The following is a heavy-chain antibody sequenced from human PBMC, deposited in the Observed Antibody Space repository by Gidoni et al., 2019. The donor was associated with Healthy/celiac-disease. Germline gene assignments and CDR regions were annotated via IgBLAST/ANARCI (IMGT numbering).Heavy chain of an antibody. CDR3: AKGGAVYSSSPDYYYMDV. J-gene: IGHJ6*03. CDR2: ISYDGSNK. Sequence: QVQLVESGGGVVQPGRSLRLSCAASGFPFSRYGMHWVRQAPGKGLEWVAVISYDGSNKYYADSVKGRFTISRDNSKNTLYLQMNSLRAEDTAVYYCAKGGAVYSSSPDYYYMDVWGKGTTVTVSS. CDR1: GFPFSRYG. V-gene: IGHV3-30*18. D-gene: IGHD6-6*01.